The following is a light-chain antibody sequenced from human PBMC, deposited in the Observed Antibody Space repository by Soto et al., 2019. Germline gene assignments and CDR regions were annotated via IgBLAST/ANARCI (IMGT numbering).Light chain of an antibody. CDR1: SSDIGGYDY. CDR2: DVN. CDR3: TSYASGSSHVV. Sequence: QSVLTQPASVSGSPGQSITLSCTGTSSDIGGYDYVSWYQRHPGKAPKLIIYDVNNRPSGVSNRFSGSKSGNTASLTISGIQAEYEADYYCTSYASGSSHVVFGGGTKLTVL. V-gene: IGLV2-14*01. J-gene: IGLJ2*01.